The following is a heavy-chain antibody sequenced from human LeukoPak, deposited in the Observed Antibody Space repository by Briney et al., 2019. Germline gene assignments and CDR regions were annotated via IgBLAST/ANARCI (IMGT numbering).Heavy chain of an antibody. CDR1: GGSISSGGYS. CDR3: ARGVIAVAGPIDY. D-gene: IGHD6-19*01. Sequence: SETLSLTCAVSGGSISSGGYSWSWIRQPPGKGLEWIGYIYHTGIANYNPSLRSRVTSSVDNSKNQFSLNLSSMTAADTAVHYCARGVIAVAGPIDYWGQGTLVTVSS. V-gene: IGHV4-30-2*01. CDR2: IYHTGIA. J-gene: IGHJ4*02.